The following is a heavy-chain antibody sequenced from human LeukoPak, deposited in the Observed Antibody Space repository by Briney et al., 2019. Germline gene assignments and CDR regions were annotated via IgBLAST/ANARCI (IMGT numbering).Heavy chain of an antibody. CDR3: TRVGYIDEGIDY. V-gene: IGHV3-7*04. D-gene: IGHD5-24*01. CDR1: GLTFSSSW. J-gene: IGHJ4*02. CDR2: INPEGSEK. Sequence: GGSLRLSCAVSGLTFSSSWMDWVRQAPGKGLEWVASINPEGSEKYSADSVKGRFTISRDNAKNSLYLQRNSLRAEDTAIYYCTRVGYIDEGIDYWGQGTLVTVSS.